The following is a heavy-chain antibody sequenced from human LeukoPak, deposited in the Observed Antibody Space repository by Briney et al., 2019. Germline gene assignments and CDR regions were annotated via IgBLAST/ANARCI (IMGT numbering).Heavy chain of an antibody. CDR3: AREGGRKAVAGTRSPYH. CDR2: IIPILGIA. CDR1: GGTFSSYT. D-gene: IGHD6-19*01. J-gene: IGHJ4*02. Sequence: SVKVSCKASGGTFSSYTISWARQAPGQGLEWMGRIIPILGIANYAQKFQGRVTITADKSTSTAYMELSSLRSEDTAVYYYAREGGRKAVAGTRSPYHWGQGTLVTVSS. V-gene: IGHV1-69*04.